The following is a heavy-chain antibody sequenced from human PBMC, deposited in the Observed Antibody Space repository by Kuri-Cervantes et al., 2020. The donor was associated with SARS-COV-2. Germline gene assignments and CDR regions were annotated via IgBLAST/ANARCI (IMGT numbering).Heavy chain of an antibody. D-gene: IGHD3-10*01. Sequence: LSLTCAASGFIFSDSYMSWVRQAPGKGLEWVSYISSSSSYSYYADSVKGRFTISRDNAKNSLYLQMNSLRAEDTTVYYCARHYGSGSYSFMPVWGKGTPVTVSS. CDR3: ARHYGSGSYSFMPV. J-gene: IGHJ6*04. CDR1: GFIFSDSY. CDR2: ISSSSSYS. V-gene: IGHV3-11*06.